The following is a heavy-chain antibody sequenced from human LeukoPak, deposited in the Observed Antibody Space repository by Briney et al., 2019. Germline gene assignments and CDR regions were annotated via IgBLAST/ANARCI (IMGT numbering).Heavy chain of an antibody. Sequence: GGSLRLSCAASGFTFSSCWMSWVRQAPGKGLEWVANIKQDGSQKYYVDSVKGRFTISRDNAKNSLYLQMNSLRAEDTAVYYCVREKGVPYYYDSSGYPLDYWGQGTLVTVSS. CDR3: VREKGVPYYYDSSGYPLDY. CDR1: GFTFSSCW. CDR2: IKQDGSQK. D-gene: IGHD3-22*01. J-gene: IGHJ4*02. V-gene: IGHV3-7*01.